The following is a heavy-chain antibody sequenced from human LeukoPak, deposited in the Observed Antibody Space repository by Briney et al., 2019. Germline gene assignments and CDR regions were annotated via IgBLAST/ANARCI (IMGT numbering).Heavy chain of an antibody. CDR3: ARIGGGGYNSVIGY. V-gene: IGHV1-8*01. CDR2: MNPNSGNT. J-gene: IGHJ4*02. Sequence: ASVTVSCKASGYTFTSYEINWVRQAPGQGLEWMGWMNPNSGNTGYAQKFQGRVTMTRNTSISTGYMELSSLRSEDTAVYYCARIGGGGYNSVIGYWGQGTLVTVSS. CDR1: GYTFTSYE. D-gene: IGHD5-24*01.